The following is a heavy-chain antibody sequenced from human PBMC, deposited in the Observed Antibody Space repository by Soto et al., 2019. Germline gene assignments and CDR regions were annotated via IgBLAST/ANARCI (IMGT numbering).Heavy chain of an antibody. CDR2: ISSSSSYI. CDR1: GFAFSSYS. D-gene: IGHD3-9*01. CDR3: VRDWSGFGADNYDILTGYYSPDYYYFDY. V-gene: IGHV3-21*01. J-gene: IGHJ4*02. Sequence: PGGSLRLSCAASGFAFSSYSMNWVRQAPGKGLEWVSSISSSSSYIYYADSVKGRFTISRDNAKNSLYLQMNSLRAEDTAVYYCVRDWSGFGADNYDILTGYYSPDYYYFDYWGQGTLVTVSS.